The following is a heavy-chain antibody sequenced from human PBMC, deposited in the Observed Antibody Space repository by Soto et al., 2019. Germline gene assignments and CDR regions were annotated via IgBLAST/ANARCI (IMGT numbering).Heavy chain of an antibody. J-gene: IGHJ6*02. CDR2: ISSSGSTI. D-gene: IGHD4-17*01. CDR3: ASPTVTPHYGMDV. V-gene: IGHV3-11*01. CDR1: GFTFSDYY. Sequence: QVQLVESGGGLVKPGGSLRLSCAASGFTFSDYYMSWIRQAPGKGLEWVSYISSSGSTIYYADSVKGRFTISRDNAKNSLSLPMTSLRAEVTAVYYCASPTVTPHYGMDVWGQGTTVTVSS.